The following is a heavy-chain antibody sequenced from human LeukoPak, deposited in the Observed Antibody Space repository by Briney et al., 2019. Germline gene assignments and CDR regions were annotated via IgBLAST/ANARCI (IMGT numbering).Heavy chain of an antibody. CDR3: ARTTADYSDFFFLDY. CDR1: GFTVSSNY. CDR2: IYSGGST. D-gene: IGHD4-11*01. V-gene: IGHV3-53*01. Sequence: PGGSLRLSCAASGFTVSSNYMSWVRQAPGKGLEWVSIIYSGGSTYYADSVKGRFTISRDNSKNTLYLHMNSLRAEDTAVYYCARTTADYSDFFFLDYWGQGTLVTVSS. J-gene: IGHJ4*02.